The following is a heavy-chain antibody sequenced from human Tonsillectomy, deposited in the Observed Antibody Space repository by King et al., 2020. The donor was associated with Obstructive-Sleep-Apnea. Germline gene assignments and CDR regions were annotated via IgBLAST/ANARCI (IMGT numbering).Heavy chain of an antibody. D-gene: IGHD1-26*01. CDR2: INPSVGRT. Sequence: LQLVQSGAEVKKPGASVKVSCKASGYTFTRYYMHWVRQAPGQGLEWMGIINPSVGRTSYAQRFQGRGTLTRDTSTSTVYMELSSLRSEDTAVYYCARDLYEGATMYYYGMDVWGQGTTVTVSS. J-gene: IGHJ6*02. V-gene: IGHV1-46*01. CDR3: ARDLYEGATMYYYGMDV. CDR1: GYTFTRYY.